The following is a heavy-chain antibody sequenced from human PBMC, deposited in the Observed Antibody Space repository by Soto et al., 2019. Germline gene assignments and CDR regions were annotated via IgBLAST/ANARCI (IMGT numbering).Heavy chain of an antibody. CDR1: GFTFSSYW. J-gene: IGHJ4*02. D-gene: IGHD2-15*01. Sequence: GGSLRLSCAASGFTFSSYWMHWVRQAPGKGLVWVAHIDTDGSSTSYADSVKGRFTISRDNSKNTLYLQMNSLRAEDMAVYYCAKGCGNCWAFDYWGQGTLVTVSS. CDR2: IDTDGSST. CDR3: AKGCGNCWAFDY. V-gene: IGHV3-74*01.